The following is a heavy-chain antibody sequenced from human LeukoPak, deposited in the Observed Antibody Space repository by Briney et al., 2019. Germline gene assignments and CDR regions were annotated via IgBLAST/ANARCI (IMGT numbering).Heavy chain of an antibody. CDR3: TTELITLDAFDI. D-gene: IGHD3-22*01. CDR1: GFTFSKAW. J-gene: IGHJ3*02. V-gene: IGHV3-15*01. CDR2: IKSKTDGGTT. Sequence: PGGSLRLSCAASGFTFSKAWMSWVRQAPGKGREGVGRIKSKTDGGTTDYAAPVKGRFTISRDDSKNTLYLQMNSLKTEDTAVYYCTTELITLDAFDIWGQGTMVTVSS.